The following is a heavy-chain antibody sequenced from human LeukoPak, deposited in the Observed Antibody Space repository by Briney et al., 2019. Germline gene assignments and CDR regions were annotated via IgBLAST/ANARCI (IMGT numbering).Heavy chain of an antibody. D-gene: IGHD3-10*01. CDR2: IYPGDSDT. V-gene: IGHV5-51*01. J-gene: IGHJ4*02. CDR3: ARHDYHGSGSLDY. Sequence: PGASLQISCKASGYIFTTYWIGWVRPLPGKGLEWMGVIYPGDSDTRYSPFFQGQVTISANKSMSTSYLQSSRLKASEPAIYYRARHDYHGSGSLDYWGQGILVTVSS. CDR1: GYIFTTYW.